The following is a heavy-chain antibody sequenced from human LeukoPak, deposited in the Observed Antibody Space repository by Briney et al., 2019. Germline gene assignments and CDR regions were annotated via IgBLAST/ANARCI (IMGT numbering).Heavy chain of an antibody. CDR2: IIPIFGTA. V-gene: IGHV1-69*01. J-gene: IGHJ5*02. CDR3: ARDRSMTTGWFDP. CDR1: GGTFSSYA. Sequence: SVKVSCKASGGTFSSYAISWVRQAPGQGLEWMGGIIPIFGTANYAQKFQGRVTITADESTSTAYMELSSLRSEDTAVYYCARDRSMTTGWFDPWGQGTPVTVSS. D-gene: IGHD4-11*01.